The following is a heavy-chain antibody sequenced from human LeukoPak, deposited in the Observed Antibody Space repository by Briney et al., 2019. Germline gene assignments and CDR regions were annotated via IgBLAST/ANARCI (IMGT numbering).Heavy chain of an antibody. D-gene: IGHD6-19*01. CDR1: GGSISSYY. Sequence: SETLSLTCTVSGGSISSYYWSWIRQPPGKGLEWIGYPYYSGSTNYNSSLKSRVTISVDTSKNQFSLNLSSVTAADTAVYYCARHRVAVAGSYFDFWGQGTLVTVSS. CDR3: ARHRVAVAGSYFDF. J-gene: IGHJ4*02. CDR2: PYYSGST. V-gene: IGHV4-59*08.